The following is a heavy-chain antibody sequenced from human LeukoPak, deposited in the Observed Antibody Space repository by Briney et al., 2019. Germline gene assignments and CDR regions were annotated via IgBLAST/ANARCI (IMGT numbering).Heavy chain of an antibody. CDR2: INHSGST. V-gene: IGHV4-34*01. D-gene: IGHD3-10*01. Sequence: SETLSLTCAVYGGSFSGYYWSWIRQPPGKGLEWIGEINHSGSTNYNPSLKSRVTISVDTSKNQFSLKLSSVTAADTAVYYCARVELLWFGELDYWGQGTQVTVSS. J-gene: IGHJ4*02. CDR3: ARVELLWFGELDY. CDR1: GGSFSGYY.